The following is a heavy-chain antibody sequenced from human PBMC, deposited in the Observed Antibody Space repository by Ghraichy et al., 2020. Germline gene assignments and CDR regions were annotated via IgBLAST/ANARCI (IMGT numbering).Heavy chain of an antibody. D-gene: IGHD3-9*01. CDR1: GGTFSNYN. Sequence: SVKVSCKAYGGTFSNYNIIWVRQAPGEELEWMGRIIPTLGLVNYAKKFQGRVTITADKDTSTAYMEVTSLTSDDTAVYYCARNILTGYYEYWGQGTLVTVSS. V-gene: IGHV1-69*02. J-gene: IGHJ4*02. CDR3: ARNILTGYYEY. CDR2: IIPTLGLV.